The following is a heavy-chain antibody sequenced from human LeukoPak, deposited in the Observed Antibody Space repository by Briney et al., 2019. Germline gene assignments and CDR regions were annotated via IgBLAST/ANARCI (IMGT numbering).Heavy chain of an antibody. D-gene: IGHD4-23*01. J-gene: IGHJ5*02. V-gene: IGHV3-21*04. Sequence: GGSLRLSCAASGFTFTDFYMNWVRQAPGKGLEWVSWISPTSSYMYYADSVKGRFTISRDNAKNSLYLQMNSLRAEDTALYYCVRDADGGNSWFDTWAQGTLVTVSS. CDR1: GFTFTDFY. CDR3: VRDADGGNSWFDT. CDR2: ISPTSSYM.